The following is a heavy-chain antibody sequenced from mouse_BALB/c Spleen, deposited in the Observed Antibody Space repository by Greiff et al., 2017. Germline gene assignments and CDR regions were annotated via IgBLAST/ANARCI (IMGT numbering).Heavy chain of an antibody. CDR2: IYPGNSDT. J-gene: IGHJ4*01. D-gene: IGHD1-1*01. V-gene: IGHV1-5*01. Sequence: VQLKESGTVLARPGASVKMSCKASGYTFTSYWMHWVKQRPGQGLEWIGAIYPGNSDTSYNQKFKGKAKLTAVTSTSTAYMELSSLTNEDSAVYYCTRSRTTVVPYAMDYWGQGTSVTVSS. CDR1: GYTFTSYW. CDR3: TRSRTTVVPYAMDY.